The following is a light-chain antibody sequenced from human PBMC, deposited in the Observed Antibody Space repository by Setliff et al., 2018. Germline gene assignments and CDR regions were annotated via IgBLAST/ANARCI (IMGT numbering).Light chain of an antibody. CDR3: NSYTRSDTFV. V-gene: IGLV2-14*03. CDR2: DVN. CDR1: SSDVGGYKY. Sequence: QSALTQPASVSGSPGQSITISCTGTSSDVGGYKYVPWYQHHPGKAPKVVIYDVNQRPSGVSNRFSGSKSGNTASLSISGLQAEDEADYYCNSYTRSDTFVFGTGTKVTVL. J-gene: IGLJ1*01.